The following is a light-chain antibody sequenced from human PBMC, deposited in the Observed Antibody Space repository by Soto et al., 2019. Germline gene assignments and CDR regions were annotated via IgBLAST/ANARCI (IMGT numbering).Light chain of an antibody. CDR1: QNVNKW. J-gene: IGKJ1*01. CDR2: DAS. Sequence: DIQMTQSPSIVSASVGDRVTISCRASQNVNKWVAWYQQKPGKAPKFLIYDASVLESGVPSRFSGSGSGTEFTLTISGLQPEDFATYYCQRYNSNSRTFGQATKV. V-gene: IGKV1-5*01. CDR3: QRYNSNSRT.